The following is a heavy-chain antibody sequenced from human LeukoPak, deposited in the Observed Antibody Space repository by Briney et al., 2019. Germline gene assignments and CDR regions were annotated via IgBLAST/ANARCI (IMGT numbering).Heavy chain of an antibody. D-gene: IGHD3-22*01. Sequence: GGSLRLSCAASGFTFDDYAMHWVRQAPGKGLGWVSGISWNSGSIGYADSVKGRFTISRDNAKNSLYLQMNSLRAEDTALYYCAKGSYYYDSSGYYPLDWGQGTLVTVSS. V-gene: IGHV3-9*01. CDR3: AKGSYYYDSSGYYPLD. CDR2: ISWNSGSI. CDR1: GFTFDDYA. J-gene: IGHJ4*02.